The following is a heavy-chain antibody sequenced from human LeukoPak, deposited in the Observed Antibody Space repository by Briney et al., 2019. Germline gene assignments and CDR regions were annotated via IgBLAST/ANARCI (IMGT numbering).Heavy chain of an antibody. V-gene: IGHV4-31*03. CDR3: ARSQGVRGAPYY. J-gene: IGHJ4*02. CDR1: GGSISSGGYY. D-gene: IGHD3-10*01. CDR2: IYYSGST. Sequence: PSETLSLTSTVSGGSISSGGYYWSWIPQHPGKGLEWIGYIYYSGSTYYNPSLKGRVTISVDTSKNQFSLKLSSVTAADTAVYYCARSQGVRGAPYYWGQGTLVTVSS.